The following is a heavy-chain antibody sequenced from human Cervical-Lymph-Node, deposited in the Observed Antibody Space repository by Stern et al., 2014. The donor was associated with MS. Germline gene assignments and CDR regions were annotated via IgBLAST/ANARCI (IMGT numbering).Heavy chain of an antibody. J-gene: IGHJ4*02. D-gene: IGHD3-16*01. CDR1: GGSISTVGFY. CDR2: SYHSGST. Sequence: QVQLQESGPGLVRPSQTLSLTCTVSGGSISTVGFYWTWIRQHPGKGLEWIGYSYHSGSTYYNPALKSRASISVDTSKNQFSLKVISVTAADTALYYCARSDRLWGSFDFWGQGTLVTVSS. CDR3: ARSDRLWGSFDF. V-gene: IGHV4-31*03.